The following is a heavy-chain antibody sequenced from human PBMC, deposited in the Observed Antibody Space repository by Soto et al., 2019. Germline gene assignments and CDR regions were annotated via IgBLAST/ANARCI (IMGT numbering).Heavy chain of an antibody. CDR2: ISWNSGSI. CDR3: AKEGAAAGRSWSFDY. J-gene: IGHJ4*02. V-gene: IGHV3-9*01. CDR1: GFTFDDYA. Sequence: EVQLVESGGGLVQPGRSLRLSCAASGFTFDDYAMHWGRQAPGKGLEWVSGISWNSGSIGYADSVKGRFTISRDNAKDSLYLQMNSLRAEDKAWYYCAKEGAAAGRSWSFDYWGQGTLVTVSS. D-gene: IGHD6-13*01.